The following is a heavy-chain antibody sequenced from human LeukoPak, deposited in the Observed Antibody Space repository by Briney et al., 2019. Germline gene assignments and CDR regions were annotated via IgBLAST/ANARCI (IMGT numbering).Heavy chain of an antibody. CDR3: ARYRHLGY. Sequence: GGSLRLSCAASGFTFSSYAMNWVRQAPGKGLEWVANINQNGGEKYYVDSVKGRFTISRDNGKNSLYLQMNSLRAEDTAVYYCARYRHLGYWGQGTLVTVSS. J-gene: IGHJ4*02. CDR1: GFTFSSYA. CDR2: INQNGGEK. V-gene: IGHV3-7*01.